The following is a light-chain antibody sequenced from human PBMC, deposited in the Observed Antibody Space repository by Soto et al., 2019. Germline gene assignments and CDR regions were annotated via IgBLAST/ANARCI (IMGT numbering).Light chain of an antibody. CDR1: QYINTR. Sequence: TQSPATLSSFPGDRVTLSCRASQYINTRLAWYQQKPGKAPKFLIYDASNLESGVPSRFSGSGSGTEFTLTISSLQPDDFATYYCQQYSSYWTFGQGTKVDIK. V-gene: IGKV1-5*01. J-gene: IGKJ1*01. CDR3: QQYSSYWT. CDR2: DAS.